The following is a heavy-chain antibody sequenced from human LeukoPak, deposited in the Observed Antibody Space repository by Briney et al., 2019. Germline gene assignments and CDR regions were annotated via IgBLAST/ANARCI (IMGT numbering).Heavy chain of an antibody. Sequence: ASVKVSCKASGYTFSDYYRHWVRQAPGQGLEWMGRINPNSGVTNYAKNFQGRVTITRDTSISTASMELSSLRSDDTAVYYCARQSEPKGDYWGQGTLVTVSS. CDR1: GYTFSDYY. J-gene: IGHJ4*02. CDR2: INPNSGVT. CDR3: ARQSEPKGDY. V-gene: IGHV1-2*06.